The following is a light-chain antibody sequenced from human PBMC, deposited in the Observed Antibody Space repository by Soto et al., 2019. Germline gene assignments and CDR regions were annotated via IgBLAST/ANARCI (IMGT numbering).Light chain of an antibody. V-gene: IGLV2-14*01. CDR2: DVS. CDR3: SSYTSSSTVV. J-gene: IGLJ2*01. Sequence: QSALTQPASVSGSPGQSITISCTGTSSDVGGYNYVSWYQQHPGKAPKLMIYDVSNRPSGVSNRSSGSKSGNTASLTISGLQAEDEADYYCSSYTSSSTVVFGGGTKVTV. CDR1: SSDVGGYNY.